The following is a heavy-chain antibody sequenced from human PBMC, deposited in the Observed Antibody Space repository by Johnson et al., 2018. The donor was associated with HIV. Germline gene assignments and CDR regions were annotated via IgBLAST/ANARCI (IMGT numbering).Heavy chain of an antibody. J-gene: IGHJ3*02. Sequence: MQLVESGGGLIQPGGSLRLSCAASGFTFSNAWMSWVRQAPGKGLEWIGRIKSQTDGGTIDYAASVKGRFTISRDDSKNTAYLQMNSLKTEDTAVYYCTRRYSISSRGYDIWGQGTLVTVSS. CDR2: IKSQTDGGTI. CDR1: GFTFSNAW. D-gene: IGHD6-6*01. V-gene: IGHV3-15*01. CDR3: TRRYSISSRGYDI.